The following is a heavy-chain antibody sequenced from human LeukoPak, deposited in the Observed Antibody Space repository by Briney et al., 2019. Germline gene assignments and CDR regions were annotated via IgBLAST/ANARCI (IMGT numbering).Heavy chain of an antibody. CDR2: IYYTGST. Sequence: SETLSLTCTVSRGSISRYYWSWIRQPPGKGLDWIGYIYYTGSTYYNPSLKSRITISVDTSKNQFSLKLNSVTAADTAVYYCARKSVAVRDAFDIWGQGTMVTVSS. J-gene: IGHJ3*02. V-gene: IGHV4-59*01. D-gene: IGHD6-19*01. CDR1: RGSISRYY. CDR3: ARKSVAVRDAFDI.